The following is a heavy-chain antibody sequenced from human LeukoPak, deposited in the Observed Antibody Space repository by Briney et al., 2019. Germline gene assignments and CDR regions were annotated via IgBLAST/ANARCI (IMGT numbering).Heavy chain of an antibody. CDR1: GYTFTGYY. J-gene: IGHJ5*02. V-gene: IGHV1-8*03. CDR3: ASAAKSNWFDP. Sequence: ASVKVSCKASGYTFTGYYMHWVRQAPGQGLEWMGWINPNSGNTGYAQKFQGRVTITRNTSISTAYMELSSLRSEDTAVYYCASAAKSNWFDPWGQGTLVTVSS. CDR2: INPNSGNT.